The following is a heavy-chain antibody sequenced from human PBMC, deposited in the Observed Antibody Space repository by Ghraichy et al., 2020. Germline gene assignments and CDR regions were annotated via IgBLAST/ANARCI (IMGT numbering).Heavy chain of an antibody. CDR1: GGSISSGGYY. J-gene: IGHJ4*02. Sequence: SQTHSLTCTVSGGSISSGGYYWSWIRQHPGKGLEWIGYIYYSGSTYYNPSLKSRVTISVDTSKNQFSLKLSSVTAADTAVYYCARGGFWSGYHPLDYLGQGTLVTVSS. V-gene: IGHV4-31*03. CDR2: IYYSGST. D-gene: IGHD3-3*01. CDR3: ARGGFWSGYHPLDY.